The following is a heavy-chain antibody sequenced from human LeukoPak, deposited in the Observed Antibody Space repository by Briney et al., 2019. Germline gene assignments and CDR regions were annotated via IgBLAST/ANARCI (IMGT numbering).Heavy chain of an antibody. V-gene: IGHV3-48*04. CDR3: ARDRRKFDY. CDR1: GFTFSSYT. Sequence: PGGSLRLSCAASGFTFSSYTMNWVRQAPGKGLEWVSYISSGSSTIYYADSVKGRFTISRDNAKNSLFLQMNSLRAEDTAVYFCARDRRKFDYWGQGTLVTVSS. CDR2: ISSGSSTI. J-gene: IGHJ4*02.